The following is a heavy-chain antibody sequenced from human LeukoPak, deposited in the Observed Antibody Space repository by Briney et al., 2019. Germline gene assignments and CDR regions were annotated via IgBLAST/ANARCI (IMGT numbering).Heavy chain of an antibody. D-gene: IGHD6-13*01. CDR2: TYYRSKWYN. Sequence: SQTLSLTCAISGDSVSSNSAAWNWIRQSPSRGLEWLGRTYYRSKWYNDYAVSVKSRITINPDTSKNQLSLQLNSVTPEDTAVYYCARDLLAAAGTIQYYYYYGMDVWGQGTTVTVSS. V-gene: IGHV6-1*01. J-gene: IGHJ6*02. CDR1: GDSVSSNSAA. CDR3: ARDLLAAAGTIQYYYYYGMDV.